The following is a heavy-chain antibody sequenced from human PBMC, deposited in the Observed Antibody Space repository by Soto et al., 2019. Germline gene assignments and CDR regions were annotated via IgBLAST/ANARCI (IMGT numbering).Heavy chain of an antibody. CDR2: ISGSGGST. D-gene: IGHD2-15*01. CDR3: AKYGSGGSGESHYYYYYMDV. V-gene: IGHV3-23*01. J-gene: IGHJ6*03. CDR1: GFTFSSYA. Sequence: EVQLLESGGGLVQPGGSLRLSCAASGFTFSSYAMSWVRQAPGKGLEWVSAISGSGGSTYYADSVKGRFTISRDNSKNPLYLQMNSLRAEDTAVYYCAKYGSGGSGESHYYYYYMDVWGKGTTVTVSS.